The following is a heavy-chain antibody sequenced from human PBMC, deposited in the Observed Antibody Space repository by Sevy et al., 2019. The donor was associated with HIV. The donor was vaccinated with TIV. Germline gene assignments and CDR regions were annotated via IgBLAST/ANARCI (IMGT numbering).Heavy chain of an antibody. J-gene: IGHJ6*02. CDR3: ARAAITMVRGVKSYYGMDV. V-gene: IGHV4-34*01. D-gene: IGHD3-10*01. CDR2: INHSGST. Sequence: SKTLSLTCAVYGGSFSGYYWSWIRQPPGKGLEWIGEINHSGSTNYNPSLKSRVTISVDTSKNQFSLKLSSVTAADTVVYYCARAAITMVRGVKSYYGMDVWGQGTTVTVSS. CDR1: GGSFSGYY.